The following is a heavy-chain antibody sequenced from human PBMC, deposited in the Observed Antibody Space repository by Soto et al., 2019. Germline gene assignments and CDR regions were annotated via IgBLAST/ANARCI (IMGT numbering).Heavy chain of an antibody. D-gene: IGHD2-15*01. CDR1: GFTFGSYA. J-gene: IGHJ3*02. CDR3: AKRGYCSGGSCYSPHAFDI. Sequence: GGSLRLSCAASGFTFGSYAMSWVRQAPGKGLEWVSAISGSGGSTYYADSVKGRFTISRDNSKNTLYLQMNSLRAEDTAVYYCAKRGYCSGGSCYSPHAFDIWGQGTMVTVSS. V-gene: IGHV3-23*01. CDR2: ISGSGGST.